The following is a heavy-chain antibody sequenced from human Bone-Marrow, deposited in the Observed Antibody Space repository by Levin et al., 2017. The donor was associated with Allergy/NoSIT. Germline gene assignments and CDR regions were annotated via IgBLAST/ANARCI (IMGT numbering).Heavy chain of an antibody. Sequence: GESLKISCEVSGYAFTDYSIHWVRQAPGQGLEWMGWINTNTGSPTYARAFIGRFVFSLATSVSTAYLQINSLQAEDTGVYFCARDNSPPGIVVIPGAVDEQNWFDPWGQGTLVTVSS. CDR2: INTNTGSP. CDR3: ARDNSPPGIVVIPGAVDEQNWFDP. J-gene: IGHJ5*02. D-gene: IGHD2-15*01. V-gene: IGHV7-4-1*02. CDR1: GYAFTDYS.